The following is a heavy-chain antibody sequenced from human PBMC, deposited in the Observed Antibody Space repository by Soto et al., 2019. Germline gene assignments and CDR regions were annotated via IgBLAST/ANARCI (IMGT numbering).Heavy chain of an antibody. CDR1: GGSFSAYS. Sequence: QVQLQQWGAGLLKPSETLSLTCAVYGGSFSAYSWTWIRQPPGKGLEWIGEVNHSGTTTNNPSLKSRVSPSVHPAKNPFSLNLRAVSAAEAAVYYCVRGRGVAGIESGENWFDPRGPGTPGTVSS. CDR2: VNHSGTT. V-gene: IGHV4-34*01. CDR3: VRGRGVAGIESGENWFDP. J-gene: IGHJ5*02. D-gene: IGHD6-13*01.